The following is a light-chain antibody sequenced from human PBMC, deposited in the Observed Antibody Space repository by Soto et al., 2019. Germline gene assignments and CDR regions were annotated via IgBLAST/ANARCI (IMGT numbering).Light chain of an antibody. CDR1: QSVSNNY. Sequence: EIVLTQSPGTLSLSPGERATLSCRASQSVSNNYLGWFQQKPGQAPRLLVYGASSRATGIPDRFSGSGSGTDFTLTISRLEPEDFAVYYCQQYGTSPRTFDQGTKVEIK. J-gene: IGKJ1*01. CDR2: GAS. V-gene: IGKV3-20*01. CDR3: QQYGTSPRT.